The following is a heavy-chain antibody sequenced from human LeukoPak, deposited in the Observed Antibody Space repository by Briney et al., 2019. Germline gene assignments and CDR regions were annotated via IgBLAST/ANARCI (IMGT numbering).Heavy chain of an antibody. J-gene: IGHJ4*02. CDR1: GFTFSSYS. CDR3: ARDPPGQLWLRGDFDY. D-gene: IGHD5-18*01. V-gene: IGHV3-21*01. CDR2: ISSSSSYI. Sequence: GGSLRLSCAASGFTFSSYSMNWVRQAPGKGLEWVSSISSSSSYIYYADSVKGRVTISRDNAKDSLYLQMNSLRAEDTAVYYCARDPPGQLWLRGDFDYWGQGTLVTVSS.